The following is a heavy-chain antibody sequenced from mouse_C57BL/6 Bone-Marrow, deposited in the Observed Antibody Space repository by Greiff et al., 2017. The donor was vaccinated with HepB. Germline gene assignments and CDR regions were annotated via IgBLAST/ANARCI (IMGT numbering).Heavy chain of an antibody. Sequence: EVQLQQSGTVLARPGASVKMSCKTSGYTFTSYWMHWVKQRPGQGLEWIGAIYPGNSDTSYNQKFKGKAKLTAVTSASTAYMELSSLTNEDSAVYYCTRDENYYTYAMDYWGQGTSVTVSS. V-gene: IGHV1-5*01. CDR2: IYPGNSDT. CDR1: GYTFTSYW. J-gene: IGHJ4*01. D-gene: IGHD1-1*01. CDR3: TRDENYYTYAMDY.